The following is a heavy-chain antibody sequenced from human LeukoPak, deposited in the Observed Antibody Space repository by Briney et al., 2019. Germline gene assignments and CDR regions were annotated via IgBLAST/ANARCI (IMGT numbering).Heavy chain of an antibody. V-gene: IGHV3-7*01. Sequence: PGGSLRLSCAASGFTFSNYWMSWVRQAPGKGLEWVANIRQDGSEKYYVDSMRGRFTISRDNAKNSLYLQMSSLRAEDTTVYYCARDRSPELVDTAMVIYYGMDVWGQGTTVTVSS. CDR1: GFTFSNYW. CDR2: IRQDGSEK. CDR3: ARDRSPELVDTAMVIYYGMDV. J-gene: IGHJ6*02. D-gene: IGHD5-18*01.